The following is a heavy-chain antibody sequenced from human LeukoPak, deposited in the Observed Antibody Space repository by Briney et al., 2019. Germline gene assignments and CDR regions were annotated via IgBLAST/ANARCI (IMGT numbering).Heavy chain of an antibody. D-gene: IGHD3-3*01. J-gene: IGHJ4*02. CDR3: ARDLRGDYDFWSGRFPID. CDR2: MSSDGNKN. Sequence: GGSLRLSCEASGFTFSHYAMHWVRQAPGKGLEWVAVMSSDGNKNYYADSVKGRFTISRDNSKDTLYLEMHSLIREDTAVYYCARDLRGDYDFWSGRFPIDWGRRTLVTVPS. CDR1: GFTFSHYA. V-gene: IGHV3-30*04.